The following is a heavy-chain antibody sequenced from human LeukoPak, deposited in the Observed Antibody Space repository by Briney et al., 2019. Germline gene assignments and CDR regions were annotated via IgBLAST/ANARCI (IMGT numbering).Heavy chain of an antibody. V-gene: IGHV4-59*01. Sequence: PSETLSRTCTVSGGSISSYYWRWIRQPPGKGLEWIGYIYYSGTTNYNPSLKSRVTISVDTSKNQFSLKLSSVTAADTAVYYCARGVYIAAAQYGYWGQGTLVTVSS. CDR3: ARGVYIAAAQYGY. J-gene: IGHJ4*02. CDR2: IYYSGTT. D-gene: IGHD6-13*01. CDR1: GGSISSYY.